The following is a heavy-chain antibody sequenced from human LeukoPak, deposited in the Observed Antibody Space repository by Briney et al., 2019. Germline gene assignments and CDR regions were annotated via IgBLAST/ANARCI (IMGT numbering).Heavy chain of an antibody. Sequence: SETLSLTCTVSGGSISSSGYYWGWIRQPPGKGLEWIGSFYYSGSTYYNPSLKSRVTISVGKSNNQFSLNLSSVTAADTAVYYCAKSNAWDWFDPWGQGTLVTVSS. D-gene: IGHD4-11*01. CDR1: GGSISSSGYY. CDR2: FYYSGST. J-gene: IGHJ5*02. V-gene: IGHV4-39*07. CDR3: AKSNAWDWFDP.